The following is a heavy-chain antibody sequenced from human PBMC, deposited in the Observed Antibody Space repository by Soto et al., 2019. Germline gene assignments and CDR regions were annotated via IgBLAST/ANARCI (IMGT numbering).Heavy chain of an antibody. CDR2: ISGYNGNT. V-gene: IGHV1-18*01. Sequence: QVQLVQSGAEVKKPGASVNVSCKASGYSFHTYAISWVRQAPGQGLEWVGWISGYNGNTNYAQKFQGRITLTTDTSTKTTFMELRSPTGDDTAVYYCAREYGMDVWGQGTTVSVSS. J-gene: IGHJ6*02. CDR3: AREYGMDV. CDR1: GYSFHTYA.